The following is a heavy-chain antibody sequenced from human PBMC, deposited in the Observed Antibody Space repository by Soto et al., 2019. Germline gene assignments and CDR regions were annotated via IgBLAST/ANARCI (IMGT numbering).Heavy chain of an antibody. Sequence: SETLSLTCTVYGGSISSSSYYWGWIRQTPGKGLEWFGRFYYSRSTYYNPSLKSRVTISVDTSKNKFSLKLSSVTAAHTAVVYCARQGASKAEYFQYGMDVWGQGAQVTLSS. CDR2: FYYSRST. V-gene: IGHV4-39*01. CDR1: GGSISSSSYY. D-gene: IGHD2-2*01. J-gene: IGHJ6*02. CDR3: ARQGASKAEYFQYGMDV.